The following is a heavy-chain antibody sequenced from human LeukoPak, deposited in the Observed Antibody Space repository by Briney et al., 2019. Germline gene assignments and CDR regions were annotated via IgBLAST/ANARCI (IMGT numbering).Heavy chain of an antibody. V-gene: IGHV1-46*01. CDR1: GYTFTSYY. CDR2: INPSGGST. J-gene: IGHJ4*02. D-gene: IGHD6-6*01. Sequence: ASVKVSCKASGYTFTSYYIHWVRQAPGQGLEWMGIINPSGGSTIYAQKFQGRVTMTRDTSPSTVYMELSSLRSEDTAVYYCARDRSIAARGVDYWGQGTLVTVSS. CDR3: ARDRSIAARGVDY.